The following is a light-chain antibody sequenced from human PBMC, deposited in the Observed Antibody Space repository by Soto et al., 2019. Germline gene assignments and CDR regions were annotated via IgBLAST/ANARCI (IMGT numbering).Light chain of an antibody. Sequence: QAVVTQEPSLTVSPGGTVTLTCGSSTGGVTSGHYPYWFQQKPGQAPRTLIYDTSNKHSWTPARFSGSLLGGKAALTLSGAQPEDEAEYYCLLSYPGALYVFGTGTKVTVL. CDR2: DTS. CDR3: LLSYPGALYV. V-gene: IGLV7-46*01. J-gene: IGLJ1*01. CDR1: TGGVTSGHY.